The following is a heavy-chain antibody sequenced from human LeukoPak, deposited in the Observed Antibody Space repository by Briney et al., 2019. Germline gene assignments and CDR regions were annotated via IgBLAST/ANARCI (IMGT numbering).Heavy chain of an antibody. V-gene: IGHV4-61*02. J-gene: IGHJ4*02. D-gene: IGHD6-6*01. CDR1: GGSISSGSYY. Sequence: PSQTLSLTCTVSGGSISSGSYYWSWIRQPAGKGLEWIGRIYTSGSTNYNPSLKSRVTISVDTSKNQFSLKLSSVTAADTAVYYCASEYSSSKAVDYWGQGTLVTVSS. CDR2: IYTSGST. CDR3: ASEYSSSKAVDY.